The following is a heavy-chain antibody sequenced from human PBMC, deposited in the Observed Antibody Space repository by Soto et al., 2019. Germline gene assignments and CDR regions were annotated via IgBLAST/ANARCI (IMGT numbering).Heavy chain of an antibody. V-gene: IGHV4-59*01. D-gene: IGHD3-22*01. CDR3: ARVNYDSSGYYVDY. Sequence: SETLSLTCTVSGGSISSYYWSWIRQPPGKGLEWIGYIYYSGSTNYNPSLKSRVTISVDTSKNQFSLKLSSVTAADTAVYYCARVNYDSSGYYVDYWGQGTLVTVSS. CDR1: GGSISSYY. J-gene: IGHJ4*02. CDR2: IYYSGST.